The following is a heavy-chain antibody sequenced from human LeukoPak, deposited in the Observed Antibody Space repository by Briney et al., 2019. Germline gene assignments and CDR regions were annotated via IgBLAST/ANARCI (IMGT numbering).Heavy chain of an antibody. CDR3: ARDTTMVRGFRGHWFDP. Sequence: TSETLSLTCAVSGGSISSSNWWSWVRQPPGKGLEWIGEIYHSGSTNYNPSLKSRVTISVDKSKNQFSLKLSSVTAADTAVYYCARDTTMVRGFRGHWFDPWGQGTLVTVSS. CDR1: GGSISSSNW. D-gene: IGHD3-10*01. CDR2: IYHSGST. V-gene: IGHV4-4*02. J-gene: IGHJ5*02.